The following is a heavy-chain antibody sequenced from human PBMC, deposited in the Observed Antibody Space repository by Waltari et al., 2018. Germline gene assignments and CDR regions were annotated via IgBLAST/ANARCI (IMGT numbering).Heavy chain of an antibody. Sequence: EVQLLESGGGLVQPGGSLRLSCADSGFTFSNYAMSWVRQAPGKGLEWVSAISVSGGSTYYADSVKGRFTISRDNSKNTLYLHMNSLRAEDTAVYYCAAGWLLLGAFDVWGQGTMVTVSS. CDR3: AAGWLLLGAFDV. D-gene: IGHD3-22*01. CDR1: GFTFSNYA. CDR2: ISVSGGST. J-gene: IGHJ3*01. V-gene: IGHV3-23*01.